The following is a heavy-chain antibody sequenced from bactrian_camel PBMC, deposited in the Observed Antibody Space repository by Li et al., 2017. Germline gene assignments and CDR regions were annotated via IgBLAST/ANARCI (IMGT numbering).Heavy chain of an antibody. Sequence: HVQLVESGGGSVQAGGSLKLSCAASAYIYRSCGMGWYRQAPGKEREGVASIDRFGFMAYAGSVRGRFTLSRDNAKNTLYLQMNSLKPEDTAMYYCAAEARRCLLADQWTYWGQGTQVTVS. CDR2: IDRFGFM. J-gene: IGHJ4*01. V-gene: IGHV3S53*01. CDR3: AAEARRCLLADQWTY. D-gene: IGHD2*01. CDR1: AYIYRSCG.